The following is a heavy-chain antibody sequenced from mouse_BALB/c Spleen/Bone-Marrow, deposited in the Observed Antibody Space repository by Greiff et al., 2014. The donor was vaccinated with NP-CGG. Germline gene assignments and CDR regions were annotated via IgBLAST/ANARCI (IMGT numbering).Heavy chain of an antibody. J-gene: IGHJ2*01. CDR2: IYPGNSDT. V-gene: IGHV1-5*01. CDR1: GYTFSNYW. D-gene: IGHD3-1*01. Sequence: DVKLQESGTVLARPGAAVKMSCKASGYTFSNYWMHWVKQRPGQGQEWIGTIYPGNSDTTYNQKFKGKAKLTAVTSTSTAYMELSSLTNEDSAVYYCTTLARSDFDYWGQGTTLTVSS. CDR3: TTLARSDFDY.